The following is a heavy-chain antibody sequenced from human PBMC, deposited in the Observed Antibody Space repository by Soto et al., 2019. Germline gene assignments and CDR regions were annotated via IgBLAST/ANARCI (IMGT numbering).Heavy chain of an antibody. CDR3: VRSNSEAGWGQFDY. D-gene: IGHD3-16*01. Sequence: QVQLVGSGGGVLQPGTSRRLSCAASGFTFSIYAMHWVRQAPEKGLEWVAVISSAGTNKNHADSVRGRFSISRDNSNNMLQLQMDNMRVDDTAVYYCVRSNSEAGWGQFDYWGQGTLVTVSS. CDR2: ISSAGTNK. CDR1: GFTFSIYA. V-gene: IGHV3-30-3*01. J-gene: IGHJ4*02.